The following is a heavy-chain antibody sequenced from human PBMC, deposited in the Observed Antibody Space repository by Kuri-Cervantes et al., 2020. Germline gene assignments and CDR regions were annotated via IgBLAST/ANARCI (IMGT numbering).Heavy chain of an antibody. D-gene: IGHD3-22*01. CDR1: GSSISSYY. CDR3: ARNYYYDSSGYYYEVWWFDP. J-gene: IGHJ5*02. CDR2: IYYSGST. Sequence: GSLRLSCTVSGSSISSYYWSWIRQPPGKGLEWIGYIYYSGSTNYNPSLKSRVTISVDASKNQFSLKLSSVTAADTAVYYCARNYYYDSSGYYYEVWWFDPWGQGTLVTVSS. V-gene: IGHV4-59*01.